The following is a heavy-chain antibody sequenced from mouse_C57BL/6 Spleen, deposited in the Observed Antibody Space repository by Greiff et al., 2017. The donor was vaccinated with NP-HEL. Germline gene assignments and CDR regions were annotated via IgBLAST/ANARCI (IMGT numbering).Heavy chain of an antibody. D-gene: IGHD4-1*02. V-gene: IGHV1-69*01. CDR3: ARKGQLGRFDY. J-gene: IGHJ2*01. CDR2: IDPSDSYT. CDR1: GYTFTSYW. Sequence: VQLQQPGAELVMPGASVKLSCKASGYTFTSYWMHWVKQRPGQGLEWIGEIDPSDSYTNYNQKFKGKSTLTVDKSSSTAYMQLSSLTSEDSAVYYCARKGQLGRFDYWGQGTTLTVSS.